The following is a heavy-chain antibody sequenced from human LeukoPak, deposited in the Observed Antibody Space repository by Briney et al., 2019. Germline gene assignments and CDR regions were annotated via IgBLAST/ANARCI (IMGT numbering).Heavy chain of an antibody. CDR1: GGSFSDYY. Sequence: SETLSLTCAVYGGSFSDYYWSWIRQPPGKGLEWIGEVNHSGITIYNPSLKSRVTISVDTPKNQFSLKVTFVTAADTAVYYCARPAVRGVMGRYFDSWGQGILVTVSS. D-gene: IGHD3-10*01. CDR3: ARPAVRGVMGRYFDS. V-gene: IGHV4-34*01. CDR2: VNHSGIT. J-gene: IGHJ4*02.